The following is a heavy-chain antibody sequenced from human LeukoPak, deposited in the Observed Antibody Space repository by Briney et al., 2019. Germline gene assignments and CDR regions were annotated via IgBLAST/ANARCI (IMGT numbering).Heavy chain of an antibody. CDR1: GYSISSGYY. CDR3: ARSGSGNWFDP. Sequence: SETLSLTCTVSGYSISSGYYWGWIRQPPGKGLEWIGSIYYSGSTYYNPSLKSRVTISVDTSKNQFSLKLSSVTAADTAVYYCARSGSGNWFDPWGQGTLVTVSS. J-gene: IGHJ5*02. D-gene: IGHD3-10*01. CDR2: IYYSGST. V-gene: IGHV4-38-2*02.